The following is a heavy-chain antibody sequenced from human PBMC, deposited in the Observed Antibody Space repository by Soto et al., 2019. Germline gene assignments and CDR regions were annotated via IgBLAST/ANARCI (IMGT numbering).Heavy chain of an antibody. J-gene: IGHJ4*02. CDR1: GASVSSTYW. Sequence: SETLSLTWAVSGASVSSTYWWSWVRQPPGKGPEWIGEINHRGSANYNPSLKSRVTMSLDISKSQFSLRLTPVTAADTAVYFCARYNAASGTYYFDYWGRGALVTVSS. V-gene: IGHV4-4*02. D-gene: IGHD6-13*01. CDR2: INHRGSA. CDR3: ARYNAASGTYYFDY.